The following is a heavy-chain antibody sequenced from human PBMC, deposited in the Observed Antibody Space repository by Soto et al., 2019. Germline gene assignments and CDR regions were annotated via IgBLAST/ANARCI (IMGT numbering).Heavy chain of an antibody. CDR3: VGSWNKQ. CDR1: GYTFTSYD. V-gene: IGHV1-8*01. J-gene: IGHJ4*02. D-gene: IGHD1-1*01. Sequence: QVQLVQSGAEVKKPGASVKVSCKASGYTFTSYDVNWVRQSTGQGLEWMGWMNPNSGNTGYAQKFQGRVTMTRDTSISTAYMALSSLRSEDTAVYYCVGSWNKQWGQGTLVTVSS. CDR2: MNPNSGNT.